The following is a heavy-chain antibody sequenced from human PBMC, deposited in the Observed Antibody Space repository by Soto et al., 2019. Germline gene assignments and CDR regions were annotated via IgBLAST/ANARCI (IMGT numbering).Heavy chain of an antibody. J-gene: IGHJ4*02. Sequence: PGGSLRLSCAASGFTFSSYEINWVRQAPGKGLEWMGIIYPSDSDTRYSPSFQGQVTISADQSINTAYLQWDSLKASDTAIYYCARPANTVADHFDLWGQGTPVTVSS. CDR2: IYPSDSDT. CDR1: GFTFSSYE. CDR3: ARPANTVADHFDL. V-gene: IGHV5-51*01. D-gene: IGHD4-17*01.